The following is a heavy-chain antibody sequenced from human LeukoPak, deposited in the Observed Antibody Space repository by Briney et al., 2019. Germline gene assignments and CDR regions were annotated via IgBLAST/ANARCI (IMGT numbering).Heavy chain of an antibody. CDR1: GYTFTGYY. D-gene: IGHD4-11*01. CDR3: ARVLYDYSNYYYYYMDV. CDR2: INPNSGGT. Sequence: ASVKVSCKASGYTFTGYYMHWVRQAPGQGLEWMGWINPNSGGTNYAQKFQGRVTMTRDTSISTAYMELSRLRSDDTAVYYCARVLYDYSNYYYYYMDVWGKGTTVTVSS. J-gene: IGHJ6*03. V-gene: IGHV1-2*02.